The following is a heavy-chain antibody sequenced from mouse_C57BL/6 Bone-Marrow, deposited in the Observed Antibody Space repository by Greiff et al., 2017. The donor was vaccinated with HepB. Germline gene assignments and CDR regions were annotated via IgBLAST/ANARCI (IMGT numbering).Heavy chain of an antibody. V-gene: IGHV1-63*01. J-gene: IGHJ3*01. Sequence: HVQLQQSGAELVRPGTSVKMSCKASGYTFTNYWIGWAKQRPGHGLEWIGDIYPGGGYTNYNEKFKGKATLTADKSSSTAYMQFSSLTSEDSAIYYCASGELGQAWFAYWGQGTLVTVSA. CDR3: ASGELGQAWFAY. D-gene: IGHD4-1*01. CDR2: IYPGGGYT. CDR1: GYTFTNYW.